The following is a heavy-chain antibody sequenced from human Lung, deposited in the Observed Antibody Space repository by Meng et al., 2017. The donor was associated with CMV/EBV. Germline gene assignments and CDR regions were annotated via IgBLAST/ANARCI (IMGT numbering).Heavy chain of an antibody. D-gene: IGHD4-23*01. CDR3: ARGINGGCGD. Sequence: ELVTPPHTPSHPCAISGDIVSSNSAAWHWIRQSPSRGLEWLGRTYYRSKWYHEYAVSVKSRITISPDTPKNQFSLQLNSMTPEDTAVYYCARGINGGCGDWGQGTLVTVSS. CDR1: GDIVSSNSAA. V-gene: IGHV6-1*01. CDR2: TYYRSKWYH. J-gene: IGHJ4*02.